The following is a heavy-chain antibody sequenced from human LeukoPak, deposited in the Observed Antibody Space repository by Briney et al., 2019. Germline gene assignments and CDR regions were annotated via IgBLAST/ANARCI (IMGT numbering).Heavy chain of an antibody. J-gene: IGHJ4*02. CDR3: ARAFITSRSSYFDY. V-gene: IGHV3-23*01. Sequence: GGSLRLSCTVSGFAFSGYAMSWVRQAPGKGPEWVSSIGARGDVTYSADSVKGRFTISRDNSKRTLFLQMNSLRAGDTAVYYCARAFITSRSSYFDYWGQGTLVTVSS. D-gene: IGHD3-22*01. CDR2: IGARGDVT. CDR1: GFAFSGYA.